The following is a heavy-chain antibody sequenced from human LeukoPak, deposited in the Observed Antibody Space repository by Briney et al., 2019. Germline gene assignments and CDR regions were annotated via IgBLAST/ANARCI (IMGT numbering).Heavy chain of an antibody. D-gene: IGHD3-10*01. CDR2: IIPIFGTT. V-gene: IGHV1-69*05. Sequence: SVKVSCKASGGTFSSYAISWVRQAPGQGLEWMGGIIPIFGTTNFAQKLQGRVTITTDESTSTAYMELSSLRSEDTAVYYCARGPPMVYFYYMDVWGKGTTVTVSS. CDR1: GGTFSSYA. CDR3: ARGPPMVYFYYMDV. J-gene: IGHJ6*03.